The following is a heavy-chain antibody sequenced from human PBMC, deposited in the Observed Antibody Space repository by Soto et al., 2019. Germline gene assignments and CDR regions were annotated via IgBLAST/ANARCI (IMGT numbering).Heavy chain of an antibody. V-gene: IGHV3-23*01. D-gene: IGHD7-27*01. CDR1: GFTFSSYT. CDR2: ISSSGGST. J-gene: IGHJ4*02. Sequence: EVQLLESGGGLVQPGGSLRLSCAASGFTFSSYTMSWVRQGPGKGLEWVSGISSSGGSTVYADSMKGRFTISRDNFKNTLYLQMNSLRAEDTGVYYCAKGWGDYWGQGTPVTVSS. CDR3: AKGWGDY.